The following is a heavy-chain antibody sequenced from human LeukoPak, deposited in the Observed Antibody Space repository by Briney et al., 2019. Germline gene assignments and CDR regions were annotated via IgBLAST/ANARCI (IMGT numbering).Heavy chain of an antibody. J-gene: IGHJ4*02. CDR3: ARGGGDWNY. Sequence: GASVKVSCKASVYTFTAYYMHWVRQAPGQGLEWMGWINPNSGGTSYAQKFQGRVTMTRDTSISTAYMELNRLTSDDTAVYYCARGGGDWNYWGQGTLVTVSS. V-gene: IGHV1-2*02. D-gene: IGHD2-21*02. CDR2: INPNSGGT. CDR1: VYTFTAYY.